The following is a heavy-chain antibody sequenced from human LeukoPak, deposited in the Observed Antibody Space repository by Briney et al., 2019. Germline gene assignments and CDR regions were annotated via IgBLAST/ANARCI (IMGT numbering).Heavy chain of an antibody. CDR2: VYCSGTT. Sequence: TLSLTCTVSGGSMTSGGYYWSWIRQLPGQGRDWTGSVYCSGTTHYNPSLKSRLSISVDTSKNQFSLKLNSVTAADTAVYFCARTKGHFPPFLWGQGTLVTVSS. J-gene: IGHJ4*02. CDR3: ARTKGHFPPFL. D-gene: IGHD2/OR15-2a*01. V-gene: IGHV4-31*03. CDR1: GGSMTSGGYY.